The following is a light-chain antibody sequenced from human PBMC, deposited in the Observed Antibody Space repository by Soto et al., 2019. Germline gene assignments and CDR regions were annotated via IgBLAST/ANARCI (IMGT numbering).Light chain of an antibody. Sequence: EIVLTQSPGTLSLSPGERATLSCRASQSLSTSYLAWFQQKPGQAPRLLIYSASSRATGIPDRFSGSGSGNDFTLNISRLEPEDFGGYYCHQYGNSPKTFGQGNKLEIK. CDR1: QSLSTSY. J-gene: IGKJ2*01. V-gene: IGKV3-20*01. CDR3: HQYGNSPKT. CDR2: SAS.